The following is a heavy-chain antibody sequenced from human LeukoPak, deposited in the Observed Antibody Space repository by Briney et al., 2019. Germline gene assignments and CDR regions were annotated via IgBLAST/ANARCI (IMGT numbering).Heavy chain of an antibody. Sequence: EASVKVSCKASGYTFTGYYMRWVRQAPGQGLEWMGWINPNSGGTNYAQKFQGRVTMTRDTSITTAYMELSRLRSDDTAVYYCARVVAGNWFDPWGQGTLVTVSS. V-gene: IGHV1-2*02. CDR2: INPNSGGT. CDR3: ARVVAGNWFDP. D-gene: IGHD6-19*01. CDR1: GYTFTGYY. J-gene: IGHJ5*02.